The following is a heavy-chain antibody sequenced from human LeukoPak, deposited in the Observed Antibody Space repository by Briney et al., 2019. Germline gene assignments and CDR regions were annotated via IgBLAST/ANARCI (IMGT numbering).Heavy chain of an antibody. V-gene: IGHV3-33*01. D-gene: IGHD5-18*01. Sequence: PPGGSLRLSCAASGFIFSNYGMHWVRQAPGKGLEWVAFIWYDGSNKYYGDSVKGRFTISRDTSKDTLYLQMDNLRAEDTAVYYCARDGPTYRDGLDVWGQGTTVIVSS. CDR2: IWYDGSNK. CDR3: ARDGPTYRDGLDV. CDR1: GFIFSNYG. J-gene: IGHJ6*02.